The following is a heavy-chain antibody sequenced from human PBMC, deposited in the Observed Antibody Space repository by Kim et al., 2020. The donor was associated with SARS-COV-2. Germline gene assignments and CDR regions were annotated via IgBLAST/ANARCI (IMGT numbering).Heavy chain of an antibody. J-gene: IGHJ6*03. Sequence: SETLSLTCTVSGGSITGYYWSWIRQPPGKGLEWIVNTHYSGSITYNPSLKSRVTISVDTSKNQFSLRLTSVTAADTAVYYCARQMFTGYSSSWSRDSYNSYYMDVWGKGTTVAVSS. CDR3: ARQMFTGYSSSWSRDSYNSYYMDV. V-gene: IGHV4-59*08. CDR1: GGSITGYY. CDR2: THYSGSI. D-gene: IGHD6-13*01.